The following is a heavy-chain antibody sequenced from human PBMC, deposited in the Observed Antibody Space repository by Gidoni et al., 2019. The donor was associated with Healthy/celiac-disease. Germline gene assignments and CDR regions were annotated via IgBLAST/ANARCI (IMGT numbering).Heavy chain of an antibody. J-gene: IGHJ4*02. D-gene: IGHD2-2*01. CDR1: GGTFSSYA. CDR3: AREETLYCSSTSCYALDY. CDR2: IIPILGIA. Sequence: QVQLVQSGAEVKKPGSSVKVSCKASGGTFSSYAISWVRQAPGQGLEWMGRIIPILGIANYAQKFQGRVTITADKSTSTAYMELSSLRSEDTAVYYCAREETLYCSSTSCYALDYWGQGTLVTVSS. V-gene: IGHV1-69*04.